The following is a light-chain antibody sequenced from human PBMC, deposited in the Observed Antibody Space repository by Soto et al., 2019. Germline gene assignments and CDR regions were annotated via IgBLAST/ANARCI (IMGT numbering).Light chain of an antibody. CDR1: SPDFG. Sequence: QSALTQPASVSGSPGQSITISCSGISPDFGVSWYQHFPGKAPKLLIFEVSNRPSGVSTRFSGSKSGNMAFLTISGLQSEDEGLYPRSAFSSTTTLFGGGTKVTVL. CDR2: EVS. V-gene: IGLV2-14*01. J-gene: IGLJ2*01. CDR3: SAFSSTTTL.